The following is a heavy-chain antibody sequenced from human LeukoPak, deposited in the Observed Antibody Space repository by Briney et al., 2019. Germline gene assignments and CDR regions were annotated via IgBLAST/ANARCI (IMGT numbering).Heavy chain of an antibody. J-gene: IGHJ4*02. CDR2: IFYTGNT. CDR1: GGSVSSTSYY. Sequence: SETLSLTCTDSGGSVSSTSYYWRWISKAPGKGLEWIGSIFYTGNTYYNPSLKSRVTMYVDMSMNQFSLRLNSVTAADTAIYYCARHWTTVTTPFRYWGQGTRVTVSS. V-gene: IGHV4-39*01. CDR3: ARHWTTVTTPFRY. D-gene: IGHD4-11*01.